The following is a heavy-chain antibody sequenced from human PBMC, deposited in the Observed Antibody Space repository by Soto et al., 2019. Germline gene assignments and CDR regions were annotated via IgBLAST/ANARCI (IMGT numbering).Heavy chain of an antibody. Sequence: PGGSLRLSCAASGFTFSNAWMSWVRQAPGKGLEWVGRIKSKTDGGTTDYAAPVKGRFTISRDDSKNTLYLQMNSLKTEDTAVYYCTTGESVLEWLLLKAPGDYYYYYYMDVWGKGTTVTVSS. J-gene: IGHJ6*03. CDR1: GFTFSNAW. CDR3: TTGESVLEWLLLKAPGDYYYYYYMDV. D-gene: IGHD3-3*01. CDR2: IKSKTDGGTT. V-gene: IGHV3-15*01.